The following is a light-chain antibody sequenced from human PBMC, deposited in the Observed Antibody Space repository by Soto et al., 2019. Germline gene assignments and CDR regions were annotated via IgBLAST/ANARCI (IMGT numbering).Light chain of an antibody. CDR2: GAS. Sequence: EIVLTQSPGTLSLSPGERATLSCRASQSVKGNYLTWYQQKPGQAPRLLIYGASTRATGTPDRFSGSGSGTDFTLTISRLEREDFAVYYCQQYGSSFRYTFGQGTKLEIK. CDR1: QSVKGNY. CDR3: QQYGSSFRYT. V-gene: IGKV3-20*01. J-gene: IGKJ2*01.